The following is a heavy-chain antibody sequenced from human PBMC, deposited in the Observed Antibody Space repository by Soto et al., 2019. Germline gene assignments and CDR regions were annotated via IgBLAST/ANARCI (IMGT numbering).Heavy chain of an antibody. Sequence: VQLQQWGAGLLKPSETLSLTCAVYGGSFSGYYWSWIRQPPGKGLEWIGEINHSGSTNYNPSLKSRVTISVDTSKNQFSLKLSSVTAADTAVYYCAILGKTVGNYYYYGMDVWGQGTTVTVSS. CDR3: AILGKTVGNYYYYGMDV. J-gene: IGHJ6*02. CDR2: INHSGST. CDR1: GGSFSGYY. D-gene: IGHD1-26*01. V-gene: IGHV4-34*01.